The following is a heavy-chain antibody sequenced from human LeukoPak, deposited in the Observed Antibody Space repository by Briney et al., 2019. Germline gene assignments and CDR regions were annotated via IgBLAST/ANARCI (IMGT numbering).Heavy chain of an antibody. CDR3: ARADYDSSGSTRKQIDY. D-gene: IGHD3-22*01. CDR1: GYTFTGYY. V-gene: IGHV1-8*02. J-gene: IGHJ4*02. Sequence: ASVKVSCKVSGYTFTGYYMHWVRQAPGQGLEWMGWINPNSGNTGYAQKFQGRVTMTRNTSISTAYMELSSLRSEDTAVYYCARADYDSSGSTRKQIDYWGQGTLVTVSS. CDR2: INPNSGNT.